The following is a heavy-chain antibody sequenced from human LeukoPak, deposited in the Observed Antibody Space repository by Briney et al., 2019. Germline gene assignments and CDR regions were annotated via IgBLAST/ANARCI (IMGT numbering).Heavy chain of an antibody. V-gene: IGHV3-21*01. J-gene: IGHJ4*02. CDR1: GFTFSSYA. CDR3: ARGYGDYGKYYFDS. CDR2: ISGSGYI. D-gene: IGHD4-17*01. Sequence: PGGSLRLSCAASGFTFSSYAMSWVRQAPGKGQEWVSAISGSGYIYYADSVKGRFTISRDNAKNSLYLQMNSLRAEDTAVYYCARGYGDYGKYYFDSWGQGTLVTVSS.